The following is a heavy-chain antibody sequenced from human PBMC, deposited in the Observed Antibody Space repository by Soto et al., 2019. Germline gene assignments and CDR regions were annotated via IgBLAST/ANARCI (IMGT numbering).Heavy chain of an antibody. CDR1: GGSISSYY. J-gene: IGHJ6*04. CDR2: VHHSWGS. Sequence: QVQLQESGPGLVKPSETLSLSCTVSGGSISSYYWSWFQQSPGKRMEWIGYVHHSWGSSYNPSLQSRVAISLDTSKSQFSLTVTSVTATDTAVYYCARQGFGPLHGIVDVWGKGTTVTVSS. V-gene: IGHV4-59*08. D-gene: IGHD3-10*01. CDR3: ARQGFGPLHGIVDV.